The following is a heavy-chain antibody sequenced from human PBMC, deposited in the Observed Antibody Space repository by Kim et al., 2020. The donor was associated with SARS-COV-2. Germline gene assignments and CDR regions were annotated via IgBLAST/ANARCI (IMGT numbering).Heavy chain of an antibody. J-gene: IGHJ5*02. CDR1: GYSFTSYW. CDR2: IYPGDSDT. V-gene: IGHV5-51*01. Sequence: GESLKISCKGSGYSFTSYWIGWVRQMPGKGLEWMGIIYPGDSDTRYSPSFQGQVTISADKSISTAYLQWSSLKASDTAMYYCARLSPFELSDNWFDPWGQGTLVTVSS. D-gene: IGHD1-7*01. CDR3: ARLSPFELSDNWFDP.